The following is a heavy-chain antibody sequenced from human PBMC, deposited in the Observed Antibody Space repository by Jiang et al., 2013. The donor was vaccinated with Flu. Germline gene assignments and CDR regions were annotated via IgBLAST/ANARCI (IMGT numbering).Heavy chain of an antibody. CDR1: GFTFSSYA. D-gene: IGHD2-15*01. Sequence: VQLLESGGGLVQPGGSLRLSCAASGFTFSSYAMSWVRQAPGKGLEWVSAISGSGGSTYYADSVKGRFTISRDNSKNTLYLQMNSLRAEDTAVYYCATRSYCSGGSCLPPFDYWGQGTLVTVSS. CDR2: ISGSGGST. V-gene: IGHV3-23*01. CDR3: ATRSYCSGGSCLPPFDY. J-gene: IGHJ4*02.